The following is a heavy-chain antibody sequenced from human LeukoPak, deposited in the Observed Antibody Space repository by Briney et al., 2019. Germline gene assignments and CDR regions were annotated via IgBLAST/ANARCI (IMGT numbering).Heavy chain of an antibody. CDR2: ISWNSGSI. CDR3: ARGRDGYNRFDY. V-gene: IGHV3-9*03. D-gene: IGHD5-24*01. CDR1: GFTFDDYA. J-gene: IGHJ4*02. Sequence: GRSLRLSCAASGFTFDDYAMHWVRQAPGKGLEWVSGISWNSGSIGYADSVKGRFTISRDNAKNSLYLQMNSLRAEDMALYYCARGRDGYNRFDYWGQGTLITVSS.